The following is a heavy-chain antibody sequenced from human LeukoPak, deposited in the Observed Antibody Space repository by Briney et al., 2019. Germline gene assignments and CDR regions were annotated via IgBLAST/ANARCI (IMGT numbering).Heavy chain of an antibody. CDR2: IYYSGST. D-gene: IGHD6-19*01. Sequence: PSETLSLTCTVSGGSISGSSYYWGWIRQPPGKALEWIGSIYYSGSTYYNPSLKSRVTISVDTSKNQFSLKLSSVTAADTAVYYCARTGIAVAVYYWGQGTLVTVSS. J-gene: IGHJ4*02. V-gene: IGHV4-39*01. CDR3: ARTGIAVAVYY. CDR1: GGSISGSSYY.